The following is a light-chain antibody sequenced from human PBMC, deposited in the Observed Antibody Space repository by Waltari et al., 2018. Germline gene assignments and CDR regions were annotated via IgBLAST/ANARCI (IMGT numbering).Light chain of an antibody. CDR2: DNN. J-gene: IGLJ2*01. V-gene: IGLV1-51*01. CDR1: SPNIGPNP. CDR3: GTWDVSLTAAV. Sequence: QSVLTQPPSVSAAPGQPVTISRSGDSPNIGPNPVSWYQQLPGTAPKLLIYDNNKRPSGIPDRFSGSKSGTSATLGITGLQTGDEADYYCGTWDVSLTAAVFGGGTTVSVL.